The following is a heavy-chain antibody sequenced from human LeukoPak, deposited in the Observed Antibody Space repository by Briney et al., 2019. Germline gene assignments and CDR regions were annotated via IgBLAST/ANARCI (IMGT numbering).Heavy chain of an antibody. CDR2: ISSSSSTI. CDR3: ARDRYYYDSSGGFDY. J-gene: IGHJ4*02. CDR1: GFKFSSYA. Sequence: PGGSLRLSCAASGFKFSSYAFYWVRQAPGKGLEWVSYISSSSSTIYYADSVKGRFTISRDNAKNSLYLQMNSLRAEDTAVYYCARDRYYYDSSGGFDYWGQGTLVTVSS. D-gene: IGHD3-22*01. V-gene: IGHV3-48*04.